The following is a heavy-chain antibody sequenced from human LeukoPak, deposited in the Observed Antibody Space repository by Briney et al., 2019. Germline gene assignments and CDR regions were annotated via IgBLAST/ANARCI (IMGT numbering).Heavy chain of an antibody. CDR1: GFTFSSYA. J-gene: IGHJ4*02. Sequence: GGSLRLSCAASGFTFSSYAMHWVRQAPGKGLEWVAVISYDGSNKYYADSVKGRFTISRDNSKDTLYLQMNSLRAEDTAVYYCARDRPDYGDLWWYWGQGTLVTVSS. CDR2: ISYDGSNK. CDR3: ARDRPDYGDLWWY. D-gene: IGHD4-17*01. V-gene: IGHV3-30-3*01.